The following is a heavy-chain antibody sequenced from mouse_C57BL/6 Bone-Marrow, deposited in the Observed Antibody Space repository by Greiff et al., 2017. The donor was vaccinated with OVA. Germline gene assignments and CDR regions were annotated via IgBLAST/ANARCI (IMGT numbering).Heavy chain of an antibody. V-gene: IGHV5-4*01. CDR2: ISDGGSYT. D-gene: IGHD1-1*01. Sequence: EVQGVESGGGLVKPGGSLKLSCAASGFTFSSYAMPWVRQTPEKRLEWVATISDGGSYTYYPDNVKGRFTLSRDNAKNILYLQMSHLKSEDTAIYYCARESGSNHAYWGQGTLVTVSA. CDR1: GFTFSSYA. CDR3: ARESGSNHAY. J-gene: IGHJ3*01.